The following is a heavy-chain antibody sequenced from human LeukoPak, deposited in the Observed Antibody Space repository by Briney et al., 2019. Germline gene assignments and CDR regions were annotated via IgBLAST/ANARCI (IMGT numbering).Heavy chain of an antibody. D-gene: IGHD6-13*01. Sequence: GGSLRLSCAASGFTFSSYAMSWVRQAPGKGLEWVSAISGSGGSTHYADSVKGRFTISRDNSKNTLYLQMNSLRAEDTAVYYCAKDRLSIAAAGTPFDYWGQGTLVTVSS. J-gene: IGHJ4*02. CDR1: GFTFSSYA. CDR3: AKDRLSIAAAGTPFDY. V-gene: IGHV3-23*01. CDR2: ISGSGGST.